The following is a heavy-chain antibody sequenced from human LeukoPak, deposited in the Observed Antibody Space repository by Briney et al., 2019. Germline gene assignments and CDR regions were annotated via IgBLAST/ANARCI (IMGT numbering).Heavy chain of an antibody. CDR1: GFTLSSYG. Sequence: GGAPRLSSAASGFTLSSYGMHWVRQAPGKGLEWVAFIPYDGSNKYYTNSVKGRFTISRDNSKNTLHLQMNSLRAEDTAVYFCAKDQNWGFAYWGQGTLVIVSS. CDR3: AKDQNWGFAY. J-gene: IGHJ4*02. D-gene: IGHD7-27*01. V-gene: IGHV3-30*02. CDR2: IPYDGSNK.